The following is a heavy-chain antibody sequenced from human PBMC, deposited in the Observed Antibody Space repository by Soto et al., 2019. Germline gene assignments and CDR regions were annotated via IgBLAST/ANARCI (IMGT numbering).Heavy chain of an antibody. D-gene: IGHD3-3*01. J-gene: IGHJ6*02. CDR3: AREVTVFGVIIPTPMDV. CDR1: GFTFSCYG. CDR2: ISGSGTTI. V-gene: IGHV3-48*03. Sequence: GGSLRLSCAASGFTFSCYGMNWVRQAPGKGLEWISYISGSGTTIYYADSVKGRFTISRDNAKKSLYLQMNSLRAEDTAVYYCAREVTVFGVIIPTPMDVWGQGTTVTVSS.